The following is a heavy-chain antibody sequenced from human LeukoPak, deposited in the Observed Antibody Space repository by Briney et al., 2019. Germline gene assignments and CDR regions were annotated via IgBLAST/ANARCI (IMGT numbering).Heavy chain of an antibody. Sequence: PGGSLRLSCAASGFTFSDTWMHWVRQAPGKGLVWVSRIRSDGSDTRYAESVKGRFTISRDNAKNTLYLQMNRLRAEDTAVYYCTKDAYLGSNWLDPWGQGTLVTVSS. V-gene: IGHV3-74*01. CDR2: IRSDGSDT. J-gene: IGHJ5*02. CDR1: GFTFSDTW. CDR3: TKDAYLGSNWLDP. D-gene: IGHD2/OR15-2a*01.